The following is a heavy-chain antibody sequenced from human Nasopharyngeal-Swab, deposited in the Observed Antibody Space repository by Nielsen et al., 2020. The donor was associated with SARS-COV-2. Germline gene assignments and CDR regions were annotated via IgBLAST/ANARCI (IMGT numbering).Heavy chain of an antibody. D-gene: IGHD2-2*01. V-gene: IGHV3-74*01. CDR2: INRDGSGT. J-gene: IGHJ5*01. Sequence: GESLKISCAGSGFPFSSYWLHWVRQAPGQGLMWVARINRDGSGTNYADSVKGRFTISRDNAKNTLYLQMNTLSAEDTGVYYCARDCDTATCYRSAADTWGQGTLVTVSS. CDR1: GFPFSSYW. CDR3: ARDCDTATCYRSAADT.